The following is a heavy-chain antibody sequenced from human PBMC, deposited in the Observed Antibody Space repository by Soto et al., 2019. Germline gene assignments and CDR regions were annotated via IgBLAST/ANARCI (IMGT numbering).Heavy chain of an antibody. CDR2: INPNSGGT. Sequence: QVQLVQSGAEVKKPGASVKVSCKASGYTFTGYYMHWVRQAPGQGLEWMGWINPNSGGTNYAQKFQGWVTMTRDTSIRTGYMELIRRRSDDTAVYYCARALRVYYDSSGYFTFDYWGQGTLVTVSS. CDR1: GYTFTGYY. CDR3: ARALRVYYDSSGYFTFDY. V-gene: IGHV1-2*04. D-gene: IGHD3-22*01. J-gene: IGHJ4*02.